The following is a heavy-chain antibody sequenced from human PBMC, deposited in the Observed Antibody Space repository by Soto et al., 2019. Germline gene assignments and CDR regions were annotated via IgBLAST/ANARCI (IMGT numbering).Heavy chain of an antibody. CDR2: INHSGST. CDR3: ARSPTYDSTDY. CDR1: GGSFSGYY. V-gene: IGHV4-34*01. D-gene: IGHD3-22*01. Sequence: XGTLALTCAVYGGSFSGYYWSWTRQPPGKGLEWIGEINHSGSTNYNPSLKSRVTISVDTSKNQFSLKLSSVTAADTAVYYCARSPTYDSTDYWGQGTLVTVSS. J-gene: IGHJ4*02.